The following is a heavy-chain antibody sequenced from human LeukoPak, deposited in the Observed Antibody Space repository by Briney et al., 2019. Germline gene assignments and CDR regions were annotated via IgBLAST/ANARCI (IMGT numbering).Heavy chain of an antibody. Sequence: SETLSLTCAVYGGSFSGYYWSWIRRPPGKGLEWIGEINHSGSTNYNPSLKSRVTISVGTSKSQFSLKLSSVTAADTAVYYCARGPGIAAAGNFDYWGQGTLVTVSS. V-gene: IGHV4-34*01. CDR1: GGSFSGYY. CDR3: ARGPGIAAAGNFDY. J-gene: IGHJ4*02. D-gene: IGHD6-13*01. CDR2: INHSGST.